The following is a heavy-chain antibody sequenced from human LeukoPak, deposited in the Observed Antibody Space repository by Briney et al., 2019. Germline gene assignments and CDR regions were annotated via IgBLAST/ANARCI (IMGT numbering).Heavy chain of an antibody. V-gene: IGHV1-18*01. Sequence: ASVKVSCKASGYTFTSYGISWVRQAPGQGLEWMGWISAYNGNTNYAQKLQGRVTMTTDTSTSTAYMELRSLRSDDTAVYYCARGGYYGSGSFSPLSDYWGQGTLVTVSS. D-gene: IGHD3-10*01. J-gene: IGHJ4*02. CDR3: ARGGYYGSGSFSPLSDY. CDR1: GYTFTSYG. CDR2: ISAYNGNT.